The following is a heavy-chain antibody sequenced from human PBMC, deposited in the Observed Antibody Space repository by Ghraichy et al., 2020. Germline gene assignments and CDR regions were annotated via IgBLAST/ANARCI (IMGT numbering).Heavy chain of an antibody. D-gene: IGHD6-19*01. V-gene: IGHV1-58*01. CDR1: GFTFTSSA. J-gene: IGHJ6*02. CDR3: AAEYSSGYGYYYYYGMDG. CDR2: IVVGSGNT. Sequence: SVKVSCKASGFTFTSSAVQWVRQARGQCLEWIGWIVVGSGNTNYEQKFQERVTITRDMSTSTAYMELSSLRSEDTAVYSCAAEYSSGYGYYYYYGMDGWGQGPTGTVSS.